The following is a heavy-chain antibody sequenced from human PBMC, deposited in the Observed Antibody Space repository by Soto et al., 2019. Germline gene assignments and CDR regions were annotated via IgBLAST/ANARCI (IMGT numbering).Heavy chain of an antibody. D-gene: IGHD1-26*01. CDR3: ARGGWELVGAGAIDI. J-gene: IGHJ3*02. CDR1: GGSISSYY. CDR2: IYYSGST. Sequence: SETLSLTCTVSGGSISSYYWSWIRQPPGKGLEWIGYIYYSGSTNYNPALKSRVTISVDTPKNQFSLKLSSVTAADTAVYYCARGGWELVGAGAIDIWGQGTMVTVSS. V-gene: IGHV4-59*01.